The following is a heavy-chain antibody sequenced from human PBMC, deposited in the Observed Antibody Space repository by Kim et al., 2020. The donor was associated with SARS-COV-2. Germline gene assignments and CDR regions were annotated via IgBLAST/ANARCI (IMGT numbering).Heavy chain of an antibody. CDR1: GVSISSYS. CDR3: ARQGMGTMVRGVISAAFDI. Sequence: SETLSLTCTVSGVSISSYSWSWIRQPPGKGLEWIGYIYYTGSTNYNPSLKSRVTISVDTSKNQCSLKLSSVTAADTAVYYCARQGMGTMVRGVISAAFDIWGQGTMVSVSS. J-gene: IGHJ3*02. V-gene: IGHV4-59*08. CDR2: IYYTGST. D-gene: IGHD3-10*01.